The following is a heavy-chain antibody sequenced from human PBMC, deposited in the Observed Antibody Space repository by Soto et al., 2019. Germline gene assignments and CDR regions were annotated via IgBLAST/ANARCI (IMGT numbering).Heavy chain of an antibody. CDR3: ARDAPLLSGMDV. D-gene: IGHD2-21*01. J-gene: IGHJ6*02. V-gene: IGHV1-69*13. Sequence: ASVKVSCKASGGTFSSYAISWVRQAPGQGLEWMGGIIPIFGTANYAQKFQGRVTITADESTSTAYMELSSLRSEDTAVYYCARDAPLLSGMDVWGQGTTVTVSS. CDR1: GGTFSSYA. CDR2: IIPIFGTA.